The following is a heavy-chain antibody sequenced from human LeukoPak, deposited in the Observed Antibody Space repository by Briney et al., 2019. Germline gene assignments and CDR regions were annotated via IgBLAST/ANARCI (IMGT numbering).Heavy chain of an antibody. J-gene: IGHJ6*03. CDR1: GGSISSSSYY. Sequence: SSETLSLTCTVSGGSISSSSYYWGWIRQPPGKGLEWIGEINHSGSTNYNPSLKSRVTISVDTSKNQFSLKLSSVTAADTAVYYCARVAHYDFWSGYSRPRGYYYYYYMDVWGKGTTVTVSS. CDR3: ARVAHYDFWSGYSRPRGYYYYYYMDV. D-gene: IGHD3-3*01. CDR2: INHSGST. V-gene: IGHV4-39*07.